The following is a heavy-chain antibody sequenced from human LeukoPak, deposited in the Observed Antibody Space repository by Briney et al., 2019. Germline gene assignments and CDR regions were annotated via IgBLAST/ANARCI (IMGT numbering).Heavy chain of an antibody. V-gene: IGHV3-66*01. CDR2: IYSGGTT. D-gene: IGHD6-6*01. CDR1: GFTVSGNY. J-gene: IGHJ4*02. Sequence: GGSLRLSCAASGFTVSGNYISWVRQSPGKGLEWVSVIYSGGTTYYADSVKGRFTLSRDNFKNTVYLQMNSLRAEDTAVYYCARGYSSSSFFDYWGQGTLVTVSS. CDR3: ARGYSSSSFFDY.